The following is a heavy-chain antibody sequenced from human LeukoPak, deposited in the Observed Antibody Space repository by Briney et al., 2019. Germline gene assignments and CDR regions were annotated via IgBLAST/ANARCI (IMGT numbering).Heavy chain of an antibody. J-gene: IGHJ4*02. CDR3: ARGSTYSSGWYTGFDY. V-gene: IGHV3-21*01. Sequence: GGSLRLSCAASGFTFSIHAMSWVRQAPGKGLEWVSSITSSSSYMYYADSVKGRFTISRDNAKNSLYLQMNSLRAEDTAVYYCARGSTYSSGWYTGFDYWGQGTLVTVSS. CDR1: GFTFSIHA. D-gene: IGHD6-19*01. CDR2: ITSSSSYM.